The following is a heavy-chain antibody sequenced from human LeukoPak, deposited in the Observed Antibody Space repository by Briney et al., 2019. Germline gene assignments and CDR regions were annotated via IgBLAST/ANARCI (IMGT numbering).Heavy chain of an antibody. V-gene: IGHV1-69*05. CDR3: ARDVELRENWFEP. Sequence: SVTVSCKASGGTFSSYAISWVRQAPGQGLEWMGGIIPIFGTANYAQKFQGRVTITTDESTSTAYMELSSLRSEDTAVYYCARDVELRENWFEPWGQGTLVTVSS. J-gene: IGHJ5*02. CDR1: GGTFSSYA. CDR2: IIPIFGTA. D-gene: IGHD1-7*01.